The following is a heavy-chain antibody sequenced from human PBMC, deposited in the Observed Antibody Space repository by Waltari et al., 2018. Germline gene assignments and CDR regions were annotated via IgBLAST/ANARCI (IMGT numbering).Heavy chain of an antibody. Sequence: VQLVESGGGLVQSGGSLRLSCAASGFTFSPYWMHWLRQTPGKGLVWVSQINSDGSSTSYADSVKGRFTISRDNAKNTLFLQMNSLRAEDTAVYYCRSDDSNGPLDYWGQGTLVTVSS. CDR1: GFTFSPYW. V-gene: IGHV3-74*01. CDR2: INSDGSST. D-gene: IGHD3-22*01. CDR3: RSDDSNGPLDY. J-gene: IGHJ4*02.